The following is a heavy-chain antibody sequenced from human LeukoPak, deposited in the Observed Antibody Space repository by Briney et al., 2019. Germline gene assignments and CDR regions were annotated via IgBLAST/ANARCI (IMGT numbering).Heavy chain of an antibody. CDR2: INPRGGST. V-gene: IGHV1-46*01. CDR1: GYTFTTYY. J-gene: IGHJ4*02. Sequence: ASVTVSFTASGYTFTTYYMHWVRQAPGQGLEWVGIINPRGGSTTYAQKFQGRVTMTRHTSTSTVYMELSSLKSDDTAVYYCARGGGPGNYPFDFWGQGTLVTVSS. CDR3: ARGGGPGNYPFDF. D-gene: IGHD1-7*01.